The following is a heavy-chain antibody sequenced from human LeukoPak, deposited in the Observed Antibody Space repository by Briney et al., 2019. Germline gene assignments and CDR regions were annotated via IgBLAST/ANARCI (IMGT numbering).Heavy chain of an antibody. V-gene: IGHV3-23*01. J-gene: IGHJ5*02. CDR2: ISGSGGST. D-gene: IGHD2-15*01. Sequence: GGSLRLSCAASGFTFSSYAMSWVRQAPGKGLEWVSAISGSGGSTYYADSVKGRFTISRDNSKNTLYLQMNSLRAEDTAVYYCAKGGDCSGGSCLNWFDPWGQGTLVTVSS. CDR3: AKGGDCSGGSCLNWFDP. CDR1: GFTFSSYA.